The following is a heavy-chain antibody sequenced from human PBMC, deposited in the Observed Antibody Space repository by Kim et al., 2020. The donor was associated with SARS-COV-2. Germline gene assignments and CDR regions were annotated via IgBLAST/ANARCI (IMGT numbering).Heavy chain of an antibody. V-gene: IGHV5-51*01. CDR1: GYSFTSYW. CDR3: ARRYFDWLLPNAFDI. D-gene: IGHD3-9*01. J-gene: IGHJ3*02. Sequence: GESLKISCKGSGYSFTSYWIGWVRQMPGKGLEWMGIFYPGDSDTRYSPSFQGQVTISADKSIITAYLQWSSLKASDTAMYYCARRYFDWLLPNAFDIWGQGTMVTVSS. CDR2: FYPGDSDT.